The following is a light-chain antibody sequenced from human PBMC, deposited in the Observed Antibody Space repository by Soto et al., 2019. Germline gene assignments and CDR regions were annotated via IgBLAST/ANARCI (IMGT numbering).Light chain of an antibody. Sequence: QSVLTQPPSVSAAPGQKVTISCSGSSSNIGAGYDVHWYQQLPGTAPKLLIYGNSNRPSGVPDRISGSKSGTSASLAITGLQAEDEADYYCLSYDSSLSGSVFGGGTKLTVL. CDR1: SSNIGAGYD. V-gene: IGLV1-40*01. J-gene: IGLJ3*02. CDR3: LSYDSSLSGSV. CDR2: GNS.